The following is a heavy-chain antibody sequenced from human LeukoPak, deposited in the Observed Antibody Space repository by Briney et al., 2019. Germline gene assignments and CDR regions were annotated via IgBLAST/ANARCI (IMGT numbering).Heavy chain of an antibody. CDR3: ARQPSGCYDWIDY. D-gene: IGHD6-19*01. V-gene: IGHV4-39*01. J-gene: IGHJ4*02. CDR1: GGSISSSSYY. CDR2: IYFSGST. Sequence: SETLSLTCTVSGGSISSSSYYWGWIRQPPGKGLEWLGSIYFSGSTCYNPSLKSRVTISVDTSKDQFSLRLSSVTATDTAVYYCARQPSGCYDWIDYWGQGTLVTVSS.